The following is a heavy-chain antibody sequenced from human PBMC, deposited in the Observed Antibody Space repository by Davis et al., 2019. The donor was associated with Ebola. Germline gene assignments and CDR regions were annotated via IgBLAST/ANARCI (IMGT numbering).Heavy chain of an antibody. V-gene: IGHV4-34*01. J-gene: IGHJ4*02. D-gene: IGHD6-13*01. CDR1: GGSISSYY. Sequence: PGGSLRLSCTVSGGSISSYYWSWIRQPPGKGLEWIGEINHSGSTNYNPSLKSRVTISVDTSKNQFSLKLSSVTAADTAVYYCARGDIAAQTDYWGQGTLVTVSS. CDR2: INHSGST. CDR3: ARGDIAAQTDY.